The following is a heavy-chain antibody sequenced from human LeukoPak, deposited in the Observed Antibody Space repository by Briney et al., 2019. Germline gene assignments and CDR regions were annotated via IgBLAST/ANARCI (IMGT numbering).Heavy chain of an antibody. CDR1: GGSIGIYY. CDR3: ARVAMYEFFFDY. Sequence: PSETLSLTCTVSGGSIGIYYWSWIRQPAGEGLEWIGRIYNSGRTKYSPSLESRVTMSIDTSKNQFSLKLSSVSAADTAVYYCARVAMYEFFFDYWGQGTLVTVSS. J-gene: IGHJ4*02. CDR2: IYNSGRT. D-gene: IGHD2-8*01. V-gene: IGHV4-4*07.